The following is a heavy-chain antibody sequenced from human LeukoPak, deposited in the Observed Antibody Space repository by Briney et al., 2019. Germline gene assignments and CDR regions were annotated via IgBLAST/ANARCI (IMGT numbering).Heavy chain of an antibody. CDR1: GYTLTSYG. D-gene: IGHD3-3*01. CDR2: ISAYNGNT. V-gene: IGHV1-18*01. J-gene: IGHJ4*02. CDR3: ARMAYYDFWSGSFDTGPFDY. Sequence: ASVKVSCKASGYTLTSYGISWVRQAPGQGLEWMGCISAYNGNTNYAQKLQGRVTMTTDTSTSTAYMELRSLRSDDTAVYYCARMAYYDFWSGSFDTGPFDYWGQGTLVTVSS.